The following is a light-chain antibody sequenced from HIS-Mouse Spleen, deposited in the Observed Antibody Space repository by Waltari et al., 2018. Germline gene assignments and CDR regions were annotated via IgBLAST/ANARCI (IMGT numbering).Light chain of an antibody. Sequence: EIVLTQSPGTLSLSPGERATLPCRASQSVSSSYLAWYRQKPGQAPRLLIYGASSRATGIPDRFSGSGSGTDFTLTISRLEPEDFAVYYCQQYGSSPTFGPGTKVDIK. CDR3: QQYGSSPT. CDR1: QSVSSSY. J-gene: IGKJ3*01. CDR2: GAS. V-gene: IGKV3-20*01.